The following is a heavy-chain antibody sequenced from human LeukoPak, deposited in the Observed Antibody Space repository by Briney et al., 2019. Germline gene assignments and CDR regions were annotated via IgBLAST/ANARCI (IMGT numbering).Heavy chain of an antibody. CDR1: GFTFSSYG. CDR3: AKDGGPIAAEDVFDI. CDR2: IRYDGSNK. V-gene: IGHV3-30*02. D-gene: IGHD6-13*01. Sequence: PGGSLRLSCAASGFTFSSYGMHWVRQAPGKGLEWVAFIRYDGSNKYYADSVKGRFTISRDNSKNTLYPQMNSLRAEDTAVYYCAKDGGPIAAEDVFDIWGQGTMVTVSS. J-gene: IGHJ3*02.